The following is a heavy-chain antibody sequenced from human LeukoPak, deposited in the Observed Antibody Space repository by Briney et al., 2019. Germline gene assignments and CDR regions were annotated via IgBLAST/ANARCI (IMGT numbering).Heavy chain of an antibody. CDR1: GGSISSSSYY. CDR2: IYYSGST. J-gene: IGHJ6*02. V-gene: IGHV4-39*01. D-gene: IGHD3-22*01. CDR3: ARQGYYDSSEDYYGMDV. Sequence: TSETLSLTCTVSGGSISSSSYYWGWIRQPPGKGLEWIRSIYYSGSTNYNPSLKSRVTISVDTSKNQFSLKLSSVTAADTAVYYCARQGYYDSSEDYYGMDVWGQGTTVTVSS.